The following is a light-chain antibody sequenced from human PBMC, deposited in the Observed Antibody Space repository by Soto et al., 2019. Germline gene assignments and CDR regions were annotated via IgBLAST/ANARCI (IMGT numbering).Light chain of an antibody. V-gene: IGLV2-14*01. J-gene: IGLJ7*01. Sequence: QSALTQPASVSGSPGQSITISCTGTSSDVGGYNYVSWYQQHPGKAPKLIIYEVSNRPSGVSNRFSGSKSGNTASLTISGLQAEDEPDYYFNSYTSKSTGVFGTGTQLTVL. CDR2: EVS. CDR3: NSYTSKSTGV. CDR1: SSDVGGYNY.